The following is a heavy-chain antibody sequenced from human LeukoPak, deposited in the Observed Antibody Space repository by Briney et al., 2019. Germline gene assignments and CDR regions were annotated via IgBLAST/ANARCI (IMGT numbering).Heavy chain of an antibody. J-gene: IGHJ6*03. CDR3: ARGGQYYGSGSSKDYYYYYMDV. V-gene: IGHV1-2*02. Sequence: ASVKVSCKASGYTFTGYYMHWVQQAPGQGLEWMGWINPNGGGTNYAQKFQGRVTLTRDTSISTAHMELSRLRSDDTVVYYCARGGQYYGSGSSKDYYYYYMDVWGKGTTVTISS. CDR2: INPNGGGT. CDR1: GYTFTGYY. D-gene: IGHD3-10*01.